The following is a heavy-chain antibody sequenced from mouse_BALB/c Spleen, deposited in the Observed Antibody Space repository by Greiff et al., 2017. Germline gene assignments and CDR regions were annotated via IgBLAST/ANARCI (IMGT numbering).Heavy chain of an antibody. D-gene: IGHD3-2*01. J-gene: IGHJ3*01. V-gene: IGHV1-69*02. CDR1: GYTFTSYW. CDR3: ASVLGQLGHGGFAY. CDR2: IDPSDSYT. Sequence: QVQLQQPGAELVKPGASVKLSCKASGYTFTSYWMHWVKQRPGQGLVWIGEIDPSDSYTNYNQKFKGKATLTVDKSSSTAYMQLSSLTSEDSAVYYCASVLGQLGHGGFAYWGQGTLVTVSA.